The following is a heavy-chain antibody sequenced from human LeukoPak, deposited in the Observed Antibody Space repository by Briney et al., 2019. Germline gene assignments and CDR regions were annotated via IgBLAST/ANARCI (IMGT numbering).Heavy chain of an antibody. CDR3: ATITASYYDLLTG. Sequence: ASVKVSCKVSGYTLTELSVHWVRQAPGKGLEWMGGFDPENGETIYAQKFQGRVIMTEDTSEETIVLELSRLRSDDTAVYYCATITASYYDLLTGWGPGTLVTVSS. D-gene: IGHD3-9*01. CDR1: GYTLTELS. CDR2: FDPENGET. V-gene: IGHV1-24*01. J-gene: IGHJ4*02.